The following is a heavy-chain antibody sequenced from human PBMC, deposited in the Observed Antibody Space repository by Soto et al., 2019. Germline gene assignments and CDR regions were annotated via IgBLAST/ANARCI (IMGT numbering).Heavy chain of an antibody. Sequence: QVQLVQSGAEVQKPGSSVKVSCKASGGTFSSYAISWVRQAPGQGLEWMGGIIPIFGTANYAQKFQGRVTITADESTSTAYMELSSLRSEDTAVYYCARGGLGGATTITRAFDIWGQGTMVTVSS. V-gene: IGHV1-69*01. J-gene: IGHJ3*02. CDR3: ARGGLGGATTITRAFDI. CDR2: IIPIFGTA. D-gene: IGHD1-26*01. CDR1: GGTFSSYA.